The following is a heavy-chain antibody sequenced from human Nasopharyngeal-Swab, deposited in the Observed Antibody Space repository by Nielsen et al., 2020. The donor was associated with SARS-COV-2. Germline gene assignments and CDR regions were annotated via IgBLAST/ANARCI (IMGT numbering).Heavy chain of an antibody. CDR3: ARDQGSNPDYYGMDV. J-gene: IGHJ6*02. D-gene: IGHD4-11*01. Sequence: ASVKVSCKASGHTFTGYYMHWVRQAPGQGLEWMGWINPNSGGTNYAQKFQGWVTMTRDTSISTAYMELSRLRSDDTAVYYCARDQGSNPDYYGMDVWGQGTTVTVSS. V-gene: IGHV1-2*04. CDR2: INPNSGGT. CDR1: GHTFTGYY.